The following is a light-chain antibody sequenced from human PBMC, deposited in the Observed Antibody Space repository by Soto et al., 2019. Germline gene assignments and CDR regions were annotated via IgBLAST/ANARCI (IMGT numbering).Light chain of an antibody. CDR3: NSYTSSSTYV. CDR1: SSGVGGYNY. V-gene: IGLV2-14*03. J-gene: IGLJ1*01. CDR2: DVT. Sequence: QSVLTQPASVSGSPGQSITISCTGTSSGVGGYNYVYWYQQHPGKVPKLMIYDVTNRPSGVSNRFSGSKSGNTASLTISGLQAEDEADYYCNSYTSSSTYVFGTGTTVTVL.